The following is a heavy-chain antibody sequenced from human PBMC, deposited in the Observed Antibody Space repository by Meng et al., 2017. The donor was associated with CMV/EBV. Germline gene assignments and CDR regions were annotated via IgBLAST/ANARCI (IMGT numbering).Heavy chain of an antibody. V-gene: IGHV3-21*01. CDR3: ARGKIAALFAY. CDR2: ISSSSSYI. Sequence: EVQLVDSGGXLVKPGGSVRRSCAASGFTFSGYSMNWVRQAPGKGLEWVSSISSSSSYIYYADSVKGRFTISRDNAKNSLYLQMNSLRAEDTAVYYCARGKIAALFAYWGQGTLVTVAS. J-gene: IGHJ4*02. CDR1: GFTFSGYS. D-gene: IGHD6-6*01.